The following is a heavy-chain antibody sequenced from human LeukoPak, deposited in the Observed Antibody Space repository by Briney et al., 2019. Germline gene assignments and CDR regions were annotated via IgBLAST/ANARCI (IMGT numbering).Heavy chain of an antibody. CDR1: RFTFSNYA. D-gene: IGHD1-1*01. V-gene: IGHV3-23*01. CDR3: AKDLERDPFYAFDI. J-gene: IGHJ3*02. CDR2: ISVSGGT. Sequence: GGPLRLSCAASRFTFSNYAMGWVRQAPGKGLEWVSAISVSGGTYYADSVKGRLTISRDNSKNTLYLQMNSLRDEDTAVYYCAKDLERDPFYAFDIWGQGTMVTVSS.